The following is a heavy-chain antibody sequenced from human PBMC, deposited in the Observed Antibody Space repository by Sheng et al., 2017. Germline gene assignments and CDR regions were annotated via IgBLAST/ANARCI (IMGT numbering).Heavy chain of an antibody. V-gene: IGHV3-23*04. CDR2: ISGSGGTT. D-gene: IGHD2-21*02. CDR1: GFAFSNYA. Sequence: EVQLVESGGGLVQPGGSLRLSCAASGFAFSNYAMTWVRQAPGKGLEWVSVISGSGGTTAYTDSVKGRFTISRDNSENTVYLQMNSLRADDAAVYYCAKNRESWGDCYLDSWGQGTPGHRLL. CDR3: AKNRESWGDCYLDS. J-gene: IGHJ4*02.